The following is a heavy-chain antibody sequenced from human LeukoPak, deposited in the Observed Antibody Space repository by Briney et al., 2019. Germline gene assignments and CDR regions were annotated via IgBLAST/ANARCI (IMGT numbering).Heavy chain of an antibody. Sequence: ASVKVSCKASGGTFSSYAISWVRQAPGQGLEWMGWINPNSGGTNYAQKFQGRVTMTRDTSISTAYMELSRLRSDDTAVYYCASAGYSSSLSLDYWGQGTLVTVSS. V-gene: IGHV1-2*02. CDR1: GGTFSSYA. D-gene: IGHD6-13*01. CDR3: ASAGYSSSLSLDY. CDR2: INPNSGGT. J-gene: IGHJ4*02.